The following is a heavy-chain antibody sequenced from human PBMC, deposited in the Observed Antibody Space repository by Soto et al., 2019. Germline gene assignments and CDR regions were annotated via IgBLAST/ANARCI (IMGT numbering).Heavy chain of an antibody. CDR3: GRSSFAVAAGYYDFGIEV. Sequence: PSRNLALTCTVSGGSISSSSYYWGWIRQPPGKGLEWIGSIYYSGSTYYNPSLKSRVTISVDTSKNQFSLKLSSVTAADTAVYDCGRSSFAVAAGYYDFGIEVWGQATMVP. J-gene: IGHJ6*01. CDR1: GGSISSSSYY. CDR2: IYYSGST. D-gene: IGHD3-3*01. V-gene: IGHV4-39*01.